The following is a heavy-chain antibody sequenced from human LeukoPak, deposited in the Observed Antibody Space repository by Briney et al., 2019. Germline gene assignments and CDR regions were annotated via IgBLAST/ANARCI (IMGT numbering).Heavy chain of an antibody. J-gene: IGHJ4*02. Sequence: PGRSLRLSCAASGFXFSSYGMHWVRQAPGKGLEWVAVIWYDGSDNYYADSVKGRFTISRDDSKNTVYLQMDSLRAEDTAVYYCARESAPRYYGDFDYWGQGTLVTVSS. D-gene: IGHD4-17*01. CDR3: ARESAPRYYGDFDY. V-gene: IGHV3-33*01. CDR1: GFXFSSYG. CDR2: IWYDGSDN.